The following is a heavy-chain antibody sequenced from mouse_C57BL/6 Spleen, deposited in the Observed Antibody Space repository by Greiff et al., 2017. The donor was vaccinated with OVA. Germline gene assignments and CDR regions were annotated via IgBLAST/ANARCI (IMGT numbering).Heavy chain of an antibody. CDR3: ARSTYYGSPYYFDY. Sequence: EVNVVESGGGLVKPGGSLKLSCAASGFTFSDYGMHWVRQAPEKGLEWVAYISSGSSTIYYADTVKGRFTISRDNAKNTLFLQMTSLRSEDTAMYYCARSTYYGSPYYFDYWGQGTTLTVSS. J-gene: IGHJ2*01. D-gene: IGHD1-1*01. CDR2: ISSGSSTI. V-gene: IGHV5-17*01. CDR1: GFTFSDYG.